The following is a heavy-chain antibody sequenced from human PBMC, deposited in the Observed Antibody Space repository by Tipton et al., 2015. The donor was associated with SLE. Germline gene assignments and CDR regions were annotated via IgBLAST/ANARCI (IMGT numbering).Heavy chain of an antibody. D-gene: IGHD3-22*01. CDR3: ARRREDYYDISGDWFDP. CDR2: IYPGDSDT. V-gene: IGHV5-51*03. Sequence: QSGAEVKKPGESLKISCKGSGYSFTAYWIGWVRQMHGKGLEWMGIIYPGDSDTRYSPSFQGQVTISADKSISTAYLQWSSLKASDTAMYYCARRREDYYDISGDWFDPWGQGTLVTVSS. J-gene: IGHJ5*02. CDR1: GYSFTAYW.